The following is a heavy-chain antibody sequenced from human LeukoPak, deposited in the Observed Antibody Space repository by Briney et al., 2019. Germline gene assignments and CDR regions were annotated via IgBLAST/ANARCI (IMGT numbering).Heavy chain of an antibody. V-gene: IGHV4-4*07. CDR3: ARDEHSSGWYYFDY. Sequence: PSETLSLTCTVSGGSISRYYWSWIRQPAGKGLEWIGRIYTSGSTNYNPSLKSRVTMSVDTSKNQFSLKLSSVAAADTAVYYCARDEHSSGWYYFDYWGQGTLVTVSS. CDR2: IYTSGST. CDR1: GGSISRYY. J-gene: IGHJ4*02. D-gene: IGHD6-13*01.